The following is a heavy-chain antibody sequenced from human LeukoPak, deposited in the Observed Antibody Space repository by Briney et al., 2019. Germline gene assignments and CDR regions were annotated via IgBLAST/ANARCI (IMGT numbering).Heavy chain of an antibody. CDR3: ARGCSSTCYSTFDY. V-gene: IGHV3-33*01. Sequence: GGSLRLSCAASGFTFSSYGMHWVRQAPGKGLEWVAVIWYDGSNKYYADSVKGRFTISRDNSKNTLYLQMNSLRAEDTAVYYCARGCSSTCYSTFDYWGQGSLVTVSS. CDR1: GFTFSSYG. J-gene: IGHJ4*02. D-gene: IGHD2-2*01. CDR2: IWYDGSNK.